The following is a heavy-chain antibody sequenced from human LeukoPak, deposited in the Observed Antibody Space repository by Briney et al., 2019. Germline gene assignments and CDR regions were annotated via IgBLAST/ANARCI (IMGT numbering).Heavy chain of an antibody. Sequence: SETLSLTCTVSGGSISSYYWSWIRQPPGKGLEWIGYIYYSGSTNYNPALKSRVTISLDTSKNQFSLKLNSVTGADTAVYYCARRVTGRGTYYFDYWGQGSLVTVSS. J-gene: IGHJ4*02. CDR1: GGSISSYY. CDR2: IYYSGST. CDR3: ARRVTGRGTYYFDY. D-gene: IGHD3-16*01. V-gene: IGHV4-59*08.